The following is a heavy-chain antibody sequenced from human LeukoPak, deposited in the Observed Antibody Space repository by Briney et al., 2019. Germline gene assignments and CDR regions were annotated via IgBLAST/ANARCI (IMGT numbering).Heavy chain of an antibody. Sequence: AGGSLRLSCAASGFTFSSYEMNWVRQAPGKGLEWVSVIYSGGSTYYADSVKGRFTISRDNSKNTLYLQMNSLRAEDTAVYYCARGGPAAGRFDYWGQGTLVTVSS. D-gene: IGHD6-13*01. CDR3: ARGGPAAGRFDY. CDR1: GFTFSSYE. CDR2: IYSGGST. V-gene: IGHV3-66*01. J-gene: IGHJ4*02.